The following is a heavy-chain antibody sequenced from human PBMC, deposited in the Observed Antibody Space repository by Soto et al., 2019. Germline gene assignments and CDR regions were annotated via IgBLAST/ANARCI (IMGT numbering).Heavy chain of an antibody. CDR2: INSDGSST. D-gene: IGHD3-16*01. V-gene: IGHV3-74*01. J-gene: IGHJ6*02. Sequence: GGSLRLSCAASGFTFSSYWMHWVRQAPGKGQLLVSRINSDGSSTSYAYSVKGRFTISRDNAKNTLYLQMNSLRAEDTAVYYCARRGPLIDPLGYYYGMDVWGQGTTVTVSS. CDR3: ARRGPLIDPLGYYYGMDV. CDR1: GFTFSSYW.